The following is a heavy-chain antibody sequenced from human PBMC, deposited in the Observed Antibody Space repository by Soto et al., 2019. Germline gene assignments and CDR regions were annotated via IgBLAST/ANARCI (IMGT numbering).Heavy chain of an antibody. V-gene: IGHV1-2*02. J-gene: IGHJ6*02. Sequence: GASVKVSCKAYGYTFAGYYMHWVRQAPGQGLEWMGWINPNSGGTNYAQKFQGRVTMTRDTSISTAYMELSRLRSDDTAVYYCARALTSITIFGVVIGHYGMDVWGQGTTVTVSS. CDR2: INPNSGGT. CDR3: ARALTSITIFGVVIGHYGMDV. D-gene: IGHD3-3*01. CDR1: GYTFAGYY.